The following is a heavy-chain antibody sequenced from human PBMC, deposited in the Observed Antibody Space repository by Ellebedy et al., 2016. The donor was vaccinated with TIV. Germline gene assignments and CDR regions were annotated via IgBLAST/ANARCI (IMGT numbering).Heavy chain of an antibody. Sequence: GESLKISCAASGFTFSSYGMHWVRQAPGKGLEWAAYMWYDGSHKNYADSVKGRFTISRDNSKNTLYLQMNSLRVEDTAVYYCAREYEEFYFDYWGQGTPVTVSS. D-gene: IGHD3-10*01. CDR3: AREYEEFYFDY. J-gene: IGHJ4*02. CDR1: GFTFSSYG. CDR2: MWYDGSHK. V-gene: IGHV3-33*01.